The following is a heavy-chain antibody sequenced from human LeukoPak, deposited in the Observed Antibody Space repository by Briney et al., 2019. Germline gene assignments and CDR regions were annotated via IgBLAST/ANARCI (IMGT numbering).Heavy chain of an antibody. CDR3: ARDLPIAAAGPNFDY. Sequence: SETLSLTCTVSGGSISTYYWSWIRQPAGKGLEWIGRIYTSGSTNYNPSLKSRVTMSVDTSKNQFSLKLSSVTAADTAVYYCARDLPIAAAGPNFDYWGQGTLVTVSS. J-gene: IGHJ4*02. CDR2: IYTSGST. V-gene: IGHV4-4*07. D-gene: IGHD6-13*01. CDR1: GGSISTYY.